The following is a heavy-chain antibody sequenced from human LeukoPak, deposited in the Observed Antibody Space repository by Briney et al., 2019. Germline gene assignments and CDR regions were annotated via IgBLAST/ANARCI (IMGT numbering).Heavy chain of an antibody. V-gene: IGHV4-39*01. D-gene: IGHD1-26*01. J-gene: IGHJ4*02. CDR2: IYYSGVT. Sequence: SETLSLTCTVSGGSIRGSTYYWGWIRQPPGRGLEWIGNIYYSGVTYYNPSLKSRVTIYADTSKNQFSLKLTPVTAADTALYYCARQGTSIAGATIDYWGQGTLVTVSS. CDR1: GGSIRGSTYY. CDR3: ARQGTSIAGATIDY.